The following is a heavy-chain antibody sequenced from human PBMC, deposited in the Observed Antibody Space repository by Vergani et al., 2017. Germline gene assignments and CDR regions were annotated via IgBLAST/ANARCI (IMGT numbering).Heavy chain of an antibody. CDR3: ARAKYYXILTGYYIEGYFDY. D-gene: IGHD3-9*01. V-gene: IGHV5-51*01. Sequence: EVQLVQSGAEVKKPGESLKISCKGSGYSFTSYWIGWVRQMPGKGLEWMGIIYPGDSDTRYSPSFQGQVTISADKSISTAYLQWSSLKASDTAMYYCARAKYYXILTGYYIEGYFDYWGQGTLVTVSS. J-gene: IGHJ4*02. CDR2: IYPGDSDT. CDR1: GYSFTSYW.